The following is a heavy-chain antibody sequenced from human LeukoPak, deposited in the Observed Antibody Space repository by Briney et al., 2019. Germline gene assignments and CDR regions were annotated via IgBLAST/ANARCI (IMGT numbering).Heavy chain of an antibody. V-gene: IGHV3-30-3*02. CDR3: AKRYSSGWYVLDY. J-gene: IGHJ4*02. Sequence: GGSLRLSCAASGFTSSTYSMHWVRQAPGKGLEWVTHLSYDGTTKYYADSVKGRFTISRDNSKNTLYLQMNSLRAEDTAVYYCAKRYSSGWYVLDYWGQGTLVTVSS. CDR2: LSYDGTTK. CDR1: GFTSSTYS. D-gene: IGHD6-19*01.